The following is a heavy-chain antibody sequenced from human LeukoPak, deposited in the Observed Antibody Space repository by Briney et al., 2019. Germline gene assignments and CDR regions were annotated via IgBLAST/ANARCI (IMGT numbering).Heavy chain of an antibody. CDR1: GLTFSTYA. CDR3: AKHEGGSMNV. CDR2: ITARGGST. J-gene: IGHJ6*02. D-gene: IGHD3-16*01. V-gene: IGHV3-23*01. Sequence: GGSLRLSCAASGLTFSTYAMSWVRQAPGKGLEWVSAITARGGSTYYADSVKGRFTISRDNSKNTLNLQMNSLRAEDTAVYYCAKHEGGSMNVWGQGTTVTVSS.